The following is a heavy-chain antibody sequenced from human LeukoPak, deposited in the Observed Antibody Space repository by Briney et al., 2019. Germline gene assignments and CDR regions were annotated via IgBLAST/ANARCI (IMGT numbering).Heavy chain of an antibody. Sequence: QPGGSLRLSCAASGFTLSDYSMNWVRQAPGKGLEWISYIGIDSGNTNYADSVKGRFTISGDKAKNSLYLQMNSLRVEDTAVYYCARDYEYAFDNWGQGTLVTVSS. J-gene: IGHJ4*02. D-gene: IGHD5-12*01. CDR1: GFTLSDYS. V-gene: IGHV3-48*01. CDR2: IGIDSGNT. CDR3: ARDYEYAFDN.